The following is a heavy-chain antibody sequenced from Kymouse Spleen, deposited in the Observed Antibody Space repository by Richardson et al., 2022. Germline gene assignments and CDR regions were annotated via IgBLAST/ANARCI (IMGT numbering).Heavy chain of an antibody. D-gene: IGHD1-26*01. CDR3: AREGSGSYGYYYYYGMDV. V-gene: IGHV3-33*01. Sequence: QVQLVESGGGVVQPGRSLRLSCAASGFTFSSYGMHWVRQAPGKGLEWVAVIWYDGSNKYYADSVKGRFTISRDNSKNTLYLQMNSLRAEDTAVYYCAREGSGSYGYYYYYGMDVWGQGTTVTVSS. CDR2: IWYDGSNK. J-gene: IGHJ6*02. CDR1: GFTFSSYG.